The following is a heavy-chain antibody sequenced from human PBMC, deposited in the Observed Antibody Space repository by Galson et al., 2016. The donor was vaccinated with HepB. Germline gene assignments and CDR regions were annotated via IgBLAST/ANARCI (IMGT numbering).Heavy chain of an antibody. V-gene: IGHV3-53*01. J-gene: IGHJ5*01. Sequence: SLRLSCAGSGFIVSSHYMNWVRQPPGKGLEWVAIIYSGGATYYADSVKGRFTISRDNPKNTVYLQMNSLRAEDTAVYYCARDPGRIAAAGHLDSWGQGTLVTVS. D-gene: IGHD6-13*01. CDR1: GFIVSSHY. CDR3: ARDPGRIAAAGHLDS. CDR2: IYSGGAT.